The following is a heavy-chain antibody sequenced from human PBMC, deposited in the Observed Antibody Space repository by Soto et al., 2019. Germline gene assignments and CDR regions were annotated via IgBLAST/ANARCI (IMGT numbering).Heavy chain of an antibody. J-gene: IGHJ4*02. Sequence: QVQLAQSGAEVKKPGSSVKVSCKASGGTFSKYTISWVRQAPGQGLEWMGGVIPSFGTANYAQKFQGRVTITADESACTAYMELSSLRSDDTAVYYYARDAYSGSGIDDCGQGALVTVSS. CDR2: VIPSFGTA. V-gene: IGHV1-69*01. D-gene: IGHD5-12*01. CDR3: ARDAYSGSGIDD. CDR1: GGTFSKYT.